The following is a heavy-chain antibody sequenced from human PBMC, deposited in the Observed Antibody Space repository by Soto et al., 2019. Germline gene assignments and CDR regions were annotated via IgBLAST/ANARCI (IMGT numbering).Heavy chain of an antibody. CDR1: GYTFTNYY. J-gene: IGHJ4*02. CDR2: INPSGGST. Sequence: GASVKVSCKASGYTFTNYYIDWVRQAPGQGLEWMAIINPSGGSTNYAQKFQGRVTLARDTFTNTVYMELSSLRSEDTAIYYCARGLAAGDYWGQGTLVTVSS. CDR3: ARGLAAGDY. D-gene: IGHD6-13*01. V-gene: IGHV1-46*01.